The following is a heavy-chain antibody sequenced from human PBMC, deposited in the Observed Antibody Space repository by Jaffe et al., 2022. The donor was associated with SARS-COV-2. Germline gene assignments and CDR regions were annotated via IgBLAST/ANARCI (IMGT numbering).Heavy chain of an antibody. Sequence: EVQLVESGGGLIQPGGSLRLSCAASGFTVSDNYMSWVRQAPGKGLEWVSLLYAGGSTDYADSVKGRFTISRDNSKNTLYLQMNSLRAEDTAVYYCTRSSKGLRLLDYWGQGTLVTVSS. J-gene: IGHJ4*02. CDR3: TRSSKGLRLLDY. CDR1: GFTVSDNY. CDR2: LYAGGST. V-gene: IGHV3-53*01. D-gene: IGHD4-17*01.